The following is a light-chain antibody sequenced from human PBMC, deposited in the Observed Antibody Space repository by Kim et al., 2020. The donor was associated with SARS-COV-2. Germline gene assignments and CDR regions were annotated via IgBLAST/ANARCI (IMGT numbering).Light chain of an antibody. V-gene: IGKV1-39*01. J-gene: IGKJ2*03. CDR2: AAS. Sequence: DFQMTQSPSSLSASVGDRVTITCRASQNISTYLNWYQQKPGKAPQLLIYAASSLRSGVPSRFSGSGSGTDFTLTIGSLQPDDFATYYGQQSYSTPLHSFGQGTKLEI. CDR3: QQSYSTPLHS. CDR1: QNISTY.